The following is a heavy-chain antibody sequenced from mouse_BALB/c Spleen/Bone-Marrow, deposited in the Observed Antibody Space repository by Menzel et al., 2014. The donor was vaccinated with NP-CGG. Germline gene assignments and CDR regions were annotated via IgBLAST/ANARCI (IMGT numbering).Heavy chain of an antibody. CDR3: ARHEGGGYFDY. J-gene: IGHJ2*01. CDR1: GYTFTEYI. CDR2: FYPGSGSI. V-gene: IGHV1-62-2*01. D-gene: IGHD1-1*02. Sequence: VKLMESGAGLVKPGASVKLSCKASGYTFTEYIIHWVKQRSGQGLEWIGWFYPGSGSIKYNEKFKDKATLTADKSSSTVYTELSRLTSEDSAVYFCARHEGGGYFDYWGQGTTLTVSS.